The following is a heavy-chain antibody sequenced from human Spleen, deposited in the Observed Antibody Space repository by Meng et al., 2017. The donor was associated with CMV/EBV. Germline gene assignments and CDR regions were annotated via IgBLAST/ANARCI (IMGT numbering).Heavy chain of an antibody. CDR3: ARDNGVVPAAMVDYYYYYGMDV. CDR1: GGSISSSSYY. Sequence: SETLSLTCTVSGGSISSSSYYWGWIHQPPGKGLEWIGSIYYSGSTYYNPSLKSLVTISVDTSKNQFSLKLSSVTAADTAAYYCARDNGVVPAAMVDYYYYYGMDVWGQGTTVTVSS. V-gene: IGHV4-39*07. D-gene: IGHD2-2*01. J-gene: IGHJ6*02. CDR2: IYYSGST.